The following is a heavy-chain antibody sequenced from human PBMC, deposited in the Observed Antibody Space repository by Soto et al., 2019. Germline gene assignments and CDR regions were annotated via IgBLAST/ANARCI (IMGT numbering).Heavy chain of an antibody. CDR2: ISYDGSNK. V-gene: IGHV3-30*18. D-gene: IGHD2-21*02. Sequence: QLLESGGALVQPGGSLRLSCAASGFTFSSYGMHWVRQAPGKGLEWVAVISYDGSNKYCADSVKGRFTISRDNSKNTLYLQMNSLRAEDTAVYYCAKAMVVVTAISGGGGFDKWGQGTLVTVSS. CDR3: AKAMVVVTAISGGGGFDK. J-gene: IGHJ3*02. CDR1: GFTFSSYG.